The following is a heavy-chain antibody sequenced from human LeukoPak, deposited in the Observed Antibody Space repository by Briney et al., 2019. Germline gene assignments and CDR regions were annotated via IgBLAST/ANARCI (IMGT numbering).Heavy chain of an antibody. J-gene: IGHJ4*02. CDR2: IYSSGST. CDR1: GASISAFH. V-gene: IGHV4-4*07. CDR3: ARKDGDY. Sequence: TLSLTFTVSGASISAFHWTWFRQPAGKGLEWIGLIYSSGSTLFNPSLKSRVAMSVDLTKNQLSLKLTSVTAADTAMYYCARKDGDYWGRGTLVTVSS.